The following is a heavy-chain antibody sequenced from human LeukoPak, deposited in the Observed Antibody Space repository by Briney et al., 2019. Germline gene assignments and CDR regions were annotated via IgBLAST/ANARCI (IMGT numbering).Heavy chain of an antibody. J-gene: IGHJ4*02. Sequence: GGYLRLSCAASGFSFSVYEMHWVSQAPGKWLDWISDISSSDTTTYYADSVKGRFTISRDNAKNSLYLQMNSLRAEDTAVYYCTNLTVASNFDYWGQGTLVTVSS. V-gene: IGHV3-48*03. CDR3: TNLTVASNFDY. CDR2: ISSSDTTT. D-gene: IGHD6-19*01. CDR1: GFSFSVYE.